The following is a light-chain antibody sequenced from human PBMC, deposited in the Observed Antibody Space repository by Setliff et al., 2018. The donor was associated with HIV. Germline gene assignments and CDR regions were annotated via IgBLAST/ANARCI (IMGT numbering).Light chain of an antibody. CDR3: SSFTKPYALDV. CDR2: EVS. J-gene: IGLJ1*01. Sequence: QSALTQPASVSGSPVQSITISCTGTSSDVGGYNYVSWFQQHPGKAPKLLIYEVSNRPSGVSHLFSGSKSGNTAALPISWLQAEDEAHSSCSSFTKPYALDVFGTGTKGTVL. CDR1: SSDVGGYNY. V-gene: IGLV2-14*01.